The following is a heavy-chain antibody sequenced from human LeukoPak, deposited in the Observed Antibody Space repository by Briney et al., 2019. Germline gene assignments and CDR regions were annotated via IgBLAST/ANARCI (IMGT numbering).Heavy chain of an antibody. V-gene: IGHV3-23*01. J-gene: IGHJ4*02. CDR1: GFTFSSHG. CDR3: AKXQAGLGSIVVAGTNGFDY. D-gene: IGHD6-19*01. Sequence: GGSLRLSCAASGFTFSSHGVSWVRQAPGKGLEWVSAISYSGGSTYYADSVKGRFTISRDNSKNTLYLQMNSLRAEDTAVYYCAKXQAGLGSIVVAGTNGFDYWGQGILVTVSS. CDR2: ISYSGGST.